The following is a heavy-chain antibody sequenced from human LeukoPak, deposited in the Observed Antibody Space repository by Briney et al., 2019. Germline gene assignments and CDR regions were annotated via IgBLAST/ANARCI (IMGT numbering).Heavy chain of an antibody. V-gene: IGHV4-39*01. J-gene: IGHJ4*02. CDR1: GGPISSGSYY. CDR3: ARHVRSGYSGNYYFDY. CDR2: IYYSGST. Sequence: SETLSLTCTVSGGPISSGSYYWGWIRQPPGTGLEWIGSIYYSGSTYNNPSLKSRVTISVDTSKNQFSLKLSSVTATDTAVYYCARHVRSGYSGNYYFDYWGQGTLVTVSS. D-gene: IGHD4-23*01.